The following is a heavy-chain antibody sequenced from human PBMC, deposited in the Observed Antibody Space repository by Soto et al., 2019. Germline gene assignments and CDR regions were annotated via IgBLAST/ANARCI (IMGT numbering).Heavy chain of an antibody. CDR1: GFSFINAW. J-gene: IGHJ4*02. CDR3: VKGGGPVY. Sequence: VGSLRLSCAASGFSFINAWMNWVRQGSGKGLEWVGRIKTKNDGETTDYAAPVKGRFTVSRDDSKNMVYLQMDSLETEDTAVYYCVKGGGPVYWGQGTLVTVSS. V-gene: IGHV3-15*07. CDR2: IKTKNDGETT.